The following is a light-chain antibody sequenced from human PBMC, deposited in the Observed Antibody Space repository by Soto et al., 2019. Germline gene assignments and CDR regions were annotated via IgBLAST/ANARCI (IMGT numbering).Light chain of an antibody. CDR1: YSNIGAVSE. CDR3: QSFDNSVSGSGV. CDR2: GHN. Sequence: QSELTQPPSVSGAPGQRVTISCTGSYSNIGAVSEVHWYQQVPGTAPKLLVSGHNNRPSGVPDRFFGSKSGSSASLTIIGLQAEDEADYYCQSFDNSVSGSGVFGGGTKLTVL. V-gene: IGLV1-40*01. J-gene: IGLJ3*02.